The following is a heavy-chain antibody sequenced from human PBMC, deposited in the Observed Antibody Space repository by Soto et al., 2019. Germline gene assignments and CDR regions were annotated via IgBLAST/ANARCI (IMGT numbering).Heavy chain of an antibody. V-gene: IGHV4-59*01. D-gene: IGHD3-22*01. J-gene: IGHJ6*02. CDR2: IYYSGST. CDR1: GGSISSYY. Sequence: PSETLSLTCTVSGGSISSYYWSWIRQPPGKGLEWIGYIYYSGSTNYNPSLKSRVTISVDTSKNQFSLKLSSVTAADTAVYYCARDIAYDSSGYLLRKEGGMDVWGQGTTVTVS. CDR3: ARDIAYDSSGYLLRKEGGMDV.